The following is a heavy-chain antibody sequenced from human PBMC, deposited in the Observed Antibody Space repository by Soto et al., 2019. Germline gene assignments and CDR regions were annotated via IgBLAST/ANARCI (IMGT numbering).Heavy chain of an antibody. CDR1: GYTVRGYN. Sequence: KTSGYTVRGYNMLGVRQATGQGLEWMGWINPNSGGTNYAQEFRGRVTLTRDTSISTAYMELSRLRSDDTALYYCARDYGDAFDILGQGTLVPVSS. V-gene: IGHV1-2*02. CDR2: INPNSGGT. D-gene: IGHD4-17*01. CDR3: ARDYGDAFDI. J-gene: IGHJ3*02.